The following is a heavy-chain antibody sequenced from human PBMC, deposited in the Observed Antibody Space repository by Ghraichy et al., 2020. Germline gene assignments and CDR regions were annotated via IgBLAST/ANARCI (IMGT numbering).Heavy chain of an antibody. D-gene: IGHD2-2*01. V-gene: IGHV3-21*01. CDR1: AFACTPDT. J-gene: IGHJ4*02. Sequence: GGSLRLSCIGSAFACTPDTMSWVLYALGQGLEWVSSISSSSSYIYYADSVKGRFTISRDNAKNSLYLQMNSLRAEDTAVYYCARVSPATAMAFDYWGQGTLVTGSS. CDR3: ARVSPATAMAFDY. CDR2: ISSSSSYI.